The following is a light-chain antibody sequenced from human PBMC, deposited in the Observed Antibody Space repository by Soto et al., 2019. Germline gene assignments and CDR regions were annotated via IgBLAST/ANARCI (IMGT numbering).Light chain of an antibody. V-gene: IGKV3-15*01. CDR3: LQFDKWPPRLT. Sequence: LLTRSPATVSVSPGEGATLSCRASQNIGTNLAWYQQKSGQAPRLLIYGASNRATGVPAKFSGGGSGTDFTLTISSLQSEDFAVYYCLQFDKWPPRLTFGGGTKVEIK. CDR1: QNIGTN. J-gene: IGKJ4*01. CDR2: GAS.